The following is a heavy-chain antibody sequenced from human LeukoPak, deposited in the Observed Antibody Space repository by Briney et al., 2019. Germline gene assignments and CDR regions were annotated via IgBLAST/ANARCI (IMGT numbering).Heavy chain of an antibody. D-gene: IGHD4-11*01. J-gene: IGHJ4*02. CDR2: ISSSSSYI. Sequence: PGGSLRLSCAASGFTFSSYEMNWVRQAPGKGLEWVSYISSSSSYIYYADSVKGRFTISRDDAKNSLYLQLNSLRAEDTAVYYCVRLYDDYTNGHFDSWGQGTLVTVSS. V-gene: IGHV3-21*05. CDR1: GFTFSSYE. CDR3: VRLYDDYTNGHFDS.